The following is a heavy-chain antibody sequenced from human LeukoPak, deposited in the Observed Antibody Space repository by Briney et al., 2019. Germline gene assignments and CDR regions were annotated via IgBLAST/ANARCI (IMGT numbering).Heavy chain of an antibody. D-gene: IGHD3-9*01. J-gene: IGHJ5*02. CDR1: GFTFSSYR. CDR3: ARETYDILTGYYSNWFDP. CDR2: ISSSSSYI. V-gene: IGHV3-21*01. Sequence: GGSLRLSCAASGFTFSSYRMKWVRQAPGKGLEWVSSISSSSSYIYYADSVKGRFTISRDNAKNSLYLQMNSLRAEDTAVYYCARETYDILTGYYSNWFDPWGQGTLVTVSS.